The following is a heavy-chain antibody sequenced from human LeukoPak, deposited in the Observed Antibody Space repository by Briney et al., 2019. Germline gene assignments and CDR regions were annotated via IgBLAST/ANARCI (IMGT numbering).Heavy chain of an antibody. CDR3: ARGFDGSGSYLIDY. CDR1: GYTFTGSY. J-gene: IGHJ4*02. Sequence: ASVKVSCKASGYTFTGSYMHWVRQAPGHGLEWMGWISPHSGGRNYAQNFQGRVTMTRDTSISTAYMELSSLRSDDTAVYYCARGFDGSGSYLIDYWGQGTLVTVSS. V-gene: IGHV1-2*02. CDR2: ISPHSGGR. D-gene: IGHD3-10*01.